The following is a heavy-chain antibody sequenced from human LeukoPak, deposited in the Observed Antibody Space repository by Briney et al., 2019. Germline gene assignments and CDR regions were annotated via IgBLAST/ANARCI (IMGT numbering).Heavy chain of an antibody. D-gene: IGHD1-26*01. J-gene: IGHJ4*02. CDR2: INGDSSYI. CDR3: ASGLSGSFAYYFDY. Sequence: GGSLRLSCAASGFTFSAYAIDWVRQAPGKGLEWVSSINGDSSYIYYADSVKGRFTIARDNAKNSLHLQMNSLRAEDTAVYYCASGLSGSFAYYFDYWGQGTLVTVSS. CDR1: GFTFSAYA. V-gene: IGHV3-21*01.